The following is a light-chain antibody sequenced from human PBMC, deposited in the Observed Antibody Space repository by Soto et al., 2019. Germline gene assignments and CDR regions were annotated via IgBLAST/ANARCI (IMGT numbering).Light chain of an antibody. J-gene: IGLJ1*01. CDR2: DVS. CDR3: TSYTCSSSLWV. CDR1: SRDVGGYNY. V-gene: IGLV2-14*01. Sequence: QSVLTQPASVSGAPGQSITISCTGTSRDVGGYNYVSWYQQHPGKAPKLMIHDVSNRPSGVSNRFSGSKSGNTASLTISGLQAEDEADYYCTSYTCSSSLWVFGTGTKVTVL.